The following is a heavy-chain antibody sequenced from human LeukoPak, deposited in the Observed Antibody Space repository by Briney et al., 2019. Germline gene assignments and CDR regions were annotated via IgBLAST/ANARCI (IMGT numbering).Heavy chain of an antibody. Sequence: ASGPALVKPTQTLTLTCTFSGFSLSTGGMCVSWIRQPPGKALEWLARIDWDDGKYYSTSLQTRLTISKDTSENQVVLTMTNMDPVDTATYYCARSQGRFSSVDYWGQGTVVTVSS. V-gene: IGHV2-70*11. CDR2: IDWDDGK. CDR1: GFSLSTGGMC. CDR3: ARSQGRFSSVDY. D-gene: IGHD3-3*01. J-gene: IGHJ4*02.